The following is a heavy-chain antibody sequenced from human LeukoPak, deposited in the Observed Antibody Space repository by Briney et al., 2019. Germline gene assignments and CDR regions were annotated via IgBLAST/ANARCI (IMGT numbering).Heavy chain of an antibody. J-gene: IGHJ4*02. CDR3: ARADYSSSSRFDY. CDR1: GGTFSSYA. CDR2: IIPILGIA. Sequence: GASVKVSCKASGGTFSSYAISWVRQAPGQGLEWMGRIIPILGIANYAQKFQGRVTITTDDSMNTVYMELSSLRSEDTAVYYCARADYSSSSRFDYWGQGTLVTVSS. D-gene: IGHD6-6*01. V-gene: IGHV1-69*04.